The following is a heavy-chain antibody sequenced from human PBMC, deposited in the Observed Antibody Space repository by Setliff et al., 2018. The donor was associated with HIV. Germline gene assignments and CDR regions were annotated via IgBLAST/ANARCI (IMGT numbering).Heavy chain of an antibody. Sequence: SETLSLTCAVSGGSISSSNWWSWVRQPPGKGLEWIGEIYHGGSTNYNPSLKSRVTISVDKSKNQFSLKLSSVTAADTAVYYCARATPGYNYGSRRAFDIWGQGTKVTVSS. J-gene: IGHJ3*02. CDR2: IYHGGST. D-gene: IGHD5-18*01. V-gene: IGHV4-4*02. CDR3: ARATPGYNYGSRRAFDI. CDR1: GGSISSSNW.